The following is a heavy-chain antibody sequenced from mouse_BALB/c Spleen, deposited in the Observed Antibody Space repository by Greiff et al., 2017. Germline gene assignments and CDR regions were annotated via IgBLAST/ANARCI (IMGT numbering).Heavy chain of an antibody. V-gene: IGHV5-15*02. CDR2: ISNLAYSI. J-gene: IGHJ2*01. D-gene: IGHD3-1*01. CDR1: GFTFSDYG. CDR3: ARDPGGSGYGGYFDY. Sequence: EVKLMESGGGLVQPGGSRKLSCAASGFTFSDYGMAWVRQAPGKGPEWVAFISNLAYSIYYADTVTGRFTISRENAKNTLYLEMSSLRSEDTAMYYCARDPGGSGYGGYFDYWGQGTTLTVSS.